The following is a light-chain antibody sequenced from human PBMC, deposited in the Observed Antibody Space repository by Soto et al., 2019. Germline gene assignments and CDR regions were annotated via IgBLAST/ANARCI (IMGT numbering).Light chain of an antibody. CDR3: FSYTSSGTYV. Sequence: QSVLTQPASVSGSPGQSITISCTGTSSDVGNYKYVSWYQQHPGKAPKPMIYEVSNRPSGVSNRFSGSKSGNTASLTISGLQAEDETDYYCFSYTSSGTYVFGTGTKV. CDR2: EVS. CDR1: SSDVGNYKY. J-gene: IGLJ1*01. V-gene: IGLV2-14*01.